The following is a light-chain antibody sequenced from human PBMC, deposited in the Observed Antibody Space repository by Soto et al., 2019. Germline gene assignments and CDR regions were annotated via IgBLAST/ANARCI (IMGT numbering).Light chain of an antibody. CDR1: QSVSSSY. CDR3: QQYGSSPPIT. V-gene: IGKV3-20*01. CDR2: DAS. Sequence: ETVLTQSPGNLSLSPGERATLSCRASQSVSSSYLAWYQHKPGQAPRLVIYDASRRATGIPHRFSGSESGTAFTLTISRLEPEDFAVYYCQQYGSSPPITVGQGTRLEIK. J-gene: IGKJ5*01.